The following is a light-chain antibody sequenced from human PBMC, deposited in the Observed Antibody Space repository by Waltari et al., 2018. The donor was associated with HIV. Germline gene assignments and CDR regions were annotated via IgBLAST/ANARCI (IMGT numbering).Light chain of an antibody. CDR3: QQRSNWPPWA. J-gene: IGKJ1*01. CDR1: QSVGSF. Sequence: EIVLRQSPVLLSLSPGERATLSCWASQSVGSFLAWYQQRPGQSPSLLISDASRRASGVPARFSGSGSGTNFTLTIRNLEPEDVAIYYCQQRSNWPPWAFGQGTRVDIK. CDR2: DAS. V-gene: IGKV3-11*01.